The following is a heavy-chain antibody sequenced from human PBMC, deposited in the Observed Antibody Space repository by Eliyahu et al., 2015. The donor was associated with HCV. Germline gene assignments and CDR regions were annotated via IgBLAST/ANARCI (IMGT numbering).Heavy chain of an antibody. D-gene: IGHD2-21*01. V-gene: IGHV3-33*01. J-gene: IGHJ3*01. Sequence: QVQLVESGGGVVPPGGSVRLSCAAXGFIFTNHVIHWVRQXPGKGLEWVAAVFYDGGDKYFGDSVQGRITISRDNSKNMVHVQMSSLRVEDTALYYCVRANAFVADSFDVWGQGTRVTVSS. CDR1: GFIFTNHV. CDR3: VRANAFVADSFDV. CDR2: VFYDGGDK.